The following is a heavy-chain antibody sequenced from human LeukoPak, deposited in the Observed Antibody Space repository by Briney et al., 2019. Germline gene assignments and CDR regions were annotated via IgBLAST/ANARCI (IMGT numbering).Heavy chain of an antibody. V-gene: IGHV4-30-4*01. J-gene: IGHJ5*02. CDR2: IYCSGST. CDR1: GGSISRGDYY. D-gene: IGHD3-9*01. CDR3: ARVRYSQFDP. Sequence: SETLTLPCTLSGGSISRGDYYWRSIRQPPAKGLEWIGYIYCSGSTYDNASLKSRVTISVATSKNQFSLKLSSVTAADTAVYYCARVRYSQFDPWGQGTLVTVSS.